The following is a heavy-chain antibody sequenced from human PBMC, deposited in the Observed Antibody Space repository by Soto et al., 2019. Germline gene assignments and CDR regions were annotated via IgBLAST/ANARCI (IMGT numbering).Heavy chain of an antibody. D-gene: IGHD3-9*01. CDR3: AKASYDILTGYSPDY. CDR1: GFTFSSYA. V-gene: IGHV3-23*01. Sequence: GSLRLSCAASGFTFSSYAMSWVRQAPGKGLEWVSAISGSGGSTYYADSVKGRFTISRDNSKTTLYLQMNSLRAEDTAVYYCAKASYDILTGYSPDYWGQGTLVTVSS. J-gene: IGHJ4*02. CDR2: ISGSGGST.